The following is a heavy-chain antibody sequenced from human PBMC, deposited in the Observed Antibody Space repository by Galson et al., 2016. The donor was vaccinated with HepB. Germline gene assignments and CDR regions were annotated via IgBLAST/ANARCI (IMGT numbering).Heavy chain of an antibody. CDR3: ARDRGSGLDAFDL. D-gene: IGHD2-15*01. CDR1: GFSFSRHA. J-gene: IGHJ3*01. V-gene: IGHV3-23*01. CDR2: FRGSDGGT. Sequence: SLRLSCAGSGFSFSRHAMSWVRQAPGKGLEWVSAFRGSDGGTYYADSVKGRFTISRDYSKNTLDLEMNSLRVEDTAIYYCARDRGSGLDAFDLWGQGTLVTVSS.